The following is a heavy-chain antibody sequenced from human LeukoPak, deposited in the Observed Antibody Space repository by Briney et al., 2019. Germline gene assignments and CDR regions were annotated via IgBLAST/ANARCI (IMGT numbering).Heavy chain of an antibody. CDR2: INNRADSI. D-gene: IGHD4-23*01. Sequence: GGSLRLSCAASEFSFSNYGMTWFRQAPGKGLGWVSTINNRADSIHYADSVKGRFTISRDNSKSALYLQLNSLRAEDTAIYYCALDPSEYSESNSLDFWGRGTLVTVSS. CDR3: ALDPSEYSESNSLDF. V-gene: IGHV3-23*01. J-gene: IGHJ4*02. CDR1: EFSFSNYG.